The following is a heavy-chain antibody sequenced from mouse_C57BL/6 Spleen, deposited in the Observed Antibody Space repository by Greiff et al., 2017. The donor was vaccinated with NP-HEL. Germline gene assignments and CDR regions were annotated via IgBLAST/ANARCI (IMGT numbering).Heavy chain of an antibody. Sequence: VQLQQSGPELVKPGASVKISCKASGYSFTGYYMNWVKQSPEKSLEWIGEINPSTGGTTYNQKFKAKATLTVDKSSSTAYMQLKSLTSEDSAVYYCARMAAQARSFAYWGQGTLVTVSA. CDR3: ARMAAQARSFAY. CDR1: GYSFTGYY. D-gene: IGHD3-2*02. V-gene: IGHV1-42*01. CDR2: INPSTGGT. J-gene: IGHJ3*01.